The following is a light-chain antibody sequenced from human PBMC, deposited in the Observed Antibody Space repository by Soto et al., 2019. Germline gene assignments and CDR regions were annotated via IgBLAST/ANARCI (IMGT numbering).Light chain of an antibody. Sequence: AIQMTQSPSSLSASVGDRVTITCRASQGIRNNLGWYQQKPGKAPNLLIYAASSLQSGVPSRFSGSGSGTDFTLTIISLQPEDFATYYCLQDYNYPRTFGQGTKVEIK. CDR2: AAS. V-gene: IGKV1-6*01. J-gene: IGKJ1*01. CDR1: QGIRNN. CDR3: LQDYNYPRT.